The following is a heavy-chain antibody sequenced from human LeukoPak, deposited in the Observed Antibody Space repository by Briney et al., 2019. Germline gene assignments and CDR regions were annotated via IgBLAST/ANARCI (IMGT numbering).Heavy chain of an antibody. Sequence: ASVKVSCKASGYTFSDHYVHWVRQAPGQGLEWLGWILPNSGATEYAQNFQGRVTMTRDMSISTAYMELSRLRSDDTAIYFCARADSVPARGYDYWYMDVWGKGTTVTVSS. J-gene: IGHJ6*03. CDR2: ILPNSGAT. D-gene: IGHD2-2*01. V-gene: IGHV1-2*02. CDR3: ARADSVPARGYDYWYMDV. CDR1: GYTFSDHY.